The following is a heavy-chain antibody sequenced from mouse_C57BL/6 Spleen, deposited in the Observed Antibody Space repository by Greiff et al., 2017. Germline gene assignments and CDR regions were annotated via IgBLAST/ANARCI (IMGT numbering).Heavy chain of an antibody. V-gene: IGHV2-5*01. CDR1: GFSLTSYG. D-gene: IGHD1-1*01. Sequence: VKLVESGPGLVQPSQSLSITCTVSGFSLTSYGVHWVRQSPGKGLEWLGVIWRGGSTDYNAAFMSRLSITKDNSKSQVFFKMNSLQADDTAIYYCAKDNTTVVARGGFAYWGQGTLVTVSA. CDR3: AKDNTTVVARGGFAY. J-gene: IGHJ3*01. CDR2: IWRGGST.